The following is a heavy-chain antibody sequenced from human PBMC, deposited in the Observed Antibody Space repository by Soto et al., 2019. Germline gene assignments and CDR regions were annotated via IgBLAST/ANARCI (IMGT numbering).Heavy chain of an antibody. D-gene: IGHD6-19*01. CDR3: AKSSGWYVNNWLDP. J-gene: IGHJ5*02. CDR1: GFTFSSYA. V-gene: IGHV3-23*01. CDR2: ITGSGGAT. Sequence: PGGSLRLSCIPSGFTFSSYAMTWVRQAPGKGLEWVSSITGSGGATYHAVSVRGRFTISRDNAKNTLYLQMNSLRAEDTAMYYCAKSSGWYVNNWLDPWGQGTLVTVSS.